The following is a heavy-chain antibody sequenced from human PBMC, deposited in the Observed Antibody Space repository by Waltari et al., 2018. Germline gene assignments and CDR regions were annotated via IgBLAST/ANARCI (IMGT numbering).Heavy chain of an antibody. CDR3: ARDPPRIVGATSY. V-gene: IGHV4-38-2*02. D-gene: IGHD1-26*01. J-gene: IGHJ4*02. Sequence: QVQLQESGPGLVKPSETLSLTCAVSGYSISSGYYWGWIRQPPGKGLEWIGSIYHGGSTYYNPSLKSRVTISVDTSKNQFSLKLSSVTAADPAVYYCARDPPRIVGATSYWGQGTLVTVSS. CDR1: GYSISSGYY. CDR2: IYHGGST.